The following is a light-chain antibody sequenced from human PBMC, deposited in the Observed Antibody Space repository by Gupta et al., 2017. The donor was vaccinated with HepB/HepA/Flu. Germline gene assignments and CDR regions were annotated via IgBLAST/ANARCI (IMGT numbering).Light chain of an antibody. V-gene: IGKV3-11*01. CDR2: EAS. Sequence: EIVLRQSPATLSLSPGDRATLSCRASQRVSSYLAWYQQNPGQAPRLLIYEASNRATCIRARFRASARGKVIKLTSSSPATEDFTIYDCQPRGKGTRALTFGGGTKVDIK. CDR1: QRVSSY. CDR3: QPRGKGTRALT. J-gene: IGKJ4*01.